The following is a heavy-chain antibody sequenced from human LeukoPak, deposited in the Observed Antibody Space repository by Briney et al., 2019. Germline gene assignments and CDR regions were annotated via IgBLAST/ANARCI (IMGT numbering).Heavy chain of an antibody. CDR1: GFTVSTNY. D-gene: IGHD2/OR15-2a*01. J-gene: IGHJ6*03. Sequence: GRSLRLSCAASGFTVSTNYMSWVRQAPGKGLEWVSVIHSGGSTYYADSVKGRFTISRDNSKNTLYLQMNSLRVEDTAVYYCAKEYGTTYCNYMDGWGEGTTVTVSS. V-gene: IGHV3-53*05. CDR2: IHSGGST. CDR3: AKEYGTTYCNYMDG.